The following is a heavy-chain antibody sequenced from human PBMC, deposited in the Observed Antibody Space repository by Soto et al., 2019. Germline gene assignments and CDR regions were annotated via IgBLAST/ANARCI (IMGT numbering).Heavy chain of an antibody. J-gene: IGHJ6*02. CDR3: ARSMYSTSAQLYYGMDV. D-gene: IGHD6-6*01. V-gene: IGHV4-38-2*01. Sequence: SETLSLTCAVSGYSIRSGYFWGWIRQPPGKGLEWIGSMYHSGITYYNLSLKSRVTISVDTSKNQLSLKLSSATAADTAVYYCARSMYSTSAQLYYGMDVCGQGTTVTVSS. CDR1: GYSIRSGYF. CDR2: MYHSGIT.